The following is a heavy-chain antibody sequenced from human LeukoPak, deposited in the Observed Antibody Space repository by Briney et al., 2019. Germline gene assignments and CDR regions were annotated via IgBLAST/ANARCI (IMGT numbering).Heavy chain of an antibody. D-gene: IGHD3-22*01. CDR3: ARLPLHYDSSGYQD. V-gene: IGHV4-38-2*01. J-gene: IGHJ4*02. CDR1: GYSISSGYY. Sequence: PSETLSLTCAVSGYSISSGYYWGWIRQPPGKGLEWIGSIYHSGSTYYNPSLKSRVTISVDTSKNQFSLKLSSVTAADTAVYYCARLPLHYDSSGYQDWGQGTLVTVSS. CDR2: IYHSGST.